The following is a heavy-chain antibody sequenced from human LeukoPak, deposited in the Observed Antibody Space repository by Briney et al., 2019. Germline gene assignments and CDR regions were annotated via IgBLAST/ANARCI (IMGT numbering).Heavy chain of an antibody. Sequence: RGESLKISCKGSGYSFTNYWIGWVRQMPGKGLEWMGIVCPTDSDTRYSPSFQGQVTISADKSISTAYLQWSSLKASDTAMYYCVRVADQQLSGYIDYWGQGTLVTVSS. V-gene: IGHV5-51*01. D-gene: IGHD2-2*01. J-gene: IGHJ4*02. CDR2: VCPTDSDT. CDR1: GYSFTNYW. CDR3: VRVADQQLSGYIDY.